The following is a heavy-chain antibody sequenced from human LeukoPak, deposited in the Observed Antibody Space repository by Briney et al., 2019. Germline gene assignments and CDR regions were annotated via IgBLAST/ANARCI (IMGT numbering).Heavy chain of an antibody. CDR1: GFTFSSYA. D-gene: IGHD6-13*01. V-gene: IGHV3-23*01. CDR3: AKVVAAAVLYYFDY. CDR2: ISGSGGST. J-gene: IGHJ4*02. Sequence: GGSLRLSCAASGFTFSSYAMSWVRQAPGKGLEWVSAISGSGGSTYYADSVKGRFTISRDNSKNTVYLQMNSLRAEDTAVYYCAKVVAAAVLYYFDYWGQGTLVTVSS.